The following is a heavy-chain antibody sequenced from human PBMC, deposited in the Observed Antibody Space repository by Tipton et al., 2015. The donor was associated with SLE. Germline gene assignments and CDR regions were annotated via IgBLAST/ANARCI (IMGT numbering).Heavy chain of an antibody. CDR2: ISWNSGSI. J-gene: IGHJ3*02. CDR1: GFTFDDYA. CDR3: AKGQEASWDAFDI. D-gene: IGHD2-2*01. Sequence: SLRLSCAASGFTFDDYAMHWVRQAPGKGLEWVSGISWNSGSIGYADSVKGRFTISRDNAKNSLYLQMNTLRAEDTTLYYCAKGQEASWDAFDIWGQGTMVIVSS. V-gene: IGHV3-9*01.